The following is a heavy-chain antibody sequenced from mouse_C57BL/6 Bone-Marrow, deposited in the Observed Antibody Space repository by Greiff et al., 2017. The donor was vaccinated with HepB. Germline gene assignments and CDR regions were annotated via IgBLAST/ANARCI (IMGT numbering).Heavy chain of an antibody. J-gene: IGHJ2*01. CDR2: IYPGSGST. D-gene: IGHD1-1*01. CDR1: GYTFTSYW. CDR3: ARKKVGSSYFDY. V-gene: IGHV1-55*01. Sequence: QVQLQQPGAELVKPGASVKMSCKASGYTFTSYWITWVKQRPGQGLEWIGDIYPGSGSTNYNEKFKSKATLTVDTSSSTAYMQLSSLTSEDSAVYYCARKKVGSSYFDYWGKGTTLTVSS.